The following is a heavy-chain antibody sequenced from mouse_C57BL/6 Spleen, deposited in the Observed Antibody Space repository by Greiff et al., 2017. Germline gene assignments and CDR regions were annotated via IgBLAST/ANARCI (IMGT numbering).Heavy chain of an antibody. CDR1: GYPFPSYT. Sequence: QVQLQQSGAELPSPGASVKMSCKASGYPFPSYTMPWVKQRPGQGLEWIGYINPSSGYTKYNQKFKDKATLTADKSSSTAYMQLSSLTSEDSAVYYCASSSSAWFAYWGQGTLVTVSA. J-gene: IGHJ3*01. D-gene: IGHD1-1*01. CDR2: INPSSGYT. CDR3: ASSSSAWFAY. V-gene: IGHV1-4*01.